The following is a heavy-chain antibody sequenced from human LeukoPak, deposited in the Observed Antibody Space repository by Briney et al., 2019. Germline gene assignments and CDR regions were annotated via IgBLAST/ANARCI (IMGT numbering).Heavy chain of an antibody. CDR2: IYSGGST. CDR3: ARRYSSAWSFDY. Sequence: PGGSLRLSCAAPGFTVSSNYMSWVRQAPGKGLEWVSVIYSGGSTYYADSVKGRFTISRDNSKNTLYLQMNSLRAEDTAVYYCARRYSSAWSFDYWGQGTLVTVSS. CDR1: GFTVSSNY. D-gene: IGHD6-19*01. J-gene: IGHJ4*02. V-gene: IGHV3-53*01.